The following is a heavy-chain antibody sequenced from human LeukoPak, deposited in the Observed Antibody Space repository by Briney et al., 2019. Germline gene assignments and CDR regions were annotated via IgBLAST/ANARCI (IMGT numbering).Heavy chain of an antibody. CDR1: GGTFSSYA. D-gene: IGHD6-13*01. J-gene: IGHJ6*03. V-gene: IGHV1-69*05. Sequence: ASVKVSCKASGGTFSSYAISWVRQAPGQGLEWMGGIIPIFGTANYAQKFQGRVTITTDESTSTAYMELSSLRSEDTAVYYCARGRRSVSRIAAAGTHEVDYYYMDVWGKGTTVTVSS. CDR3: ARGRRSVSRIAAAGTHEVDYYYMDV. CDR2: IIPIFGTA.